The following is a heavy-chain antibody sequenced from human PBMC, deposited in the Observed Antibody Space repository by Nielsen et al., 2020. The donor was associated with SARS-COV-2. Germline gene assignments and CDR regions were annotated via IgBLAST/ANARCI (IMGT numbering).Heavy chain of an antibody. CDR3: AKHRWGHFYDSIDY. CDR1: GFTFNNYH. V-gene: IGHV3-23*01. J-gene: IGHJ4*02. CDR2: ISGGDDST. D-gene: IGHD3-22*01. Sequence: GESLKISCAASGFTFNNYHMSWVRQAPEKGLEWVSSISGGDDSTYYADSVKGRFTISRDNSKNTLYLQMNSPRAEDTAVYYCAKHRWGHFYDSIDYWGQGNLVTVSS.